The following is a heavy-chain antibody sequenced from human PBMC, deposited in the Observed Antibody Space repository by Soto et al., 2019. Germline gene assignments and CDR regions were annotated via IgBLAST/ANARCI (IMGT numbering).Heavy chain of an antibody. Sequence: GSLRLSCAASGFTFSSYAMSWVRQAPGKGLEWVSAISGSGGSTYYADSVKGRFTISRDNSKNTLYLQMNSLRAEDTAVYYCAKRIAVADRGAIDYWGQGTLVTVSS. CDR2: ISGSGGST. J-gene: IGHJ4*02. CDR3: AKRIAVADRGAIDY. CDR1: GFTFSSYA. V-gene: IGHV3-23*01. D-gene: IGHD6-19*01.